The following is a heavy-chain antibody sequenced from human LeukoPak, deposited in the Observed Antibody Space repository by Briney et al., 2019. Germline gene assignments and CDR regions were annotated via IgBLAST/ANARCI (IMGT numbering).Heavy chain of an antibody. Sequence: GGSLRLSCAASGFSVTTNYMSWVRQAPGKGPDWVSVIFSGTTTYYADSAKGRFAISRDNSKKTLYLQMNSLRGEDTAVYYCARLGKGLDGGVENAFDIWGQGTMVIVSS. CDR3: ARLGKGLDGGVENAFDI. J-gene: IGHJ3*02. CDR2: IFSGTTT. D-gene: IGHD3-16*01. V-gene: IGHV3-53*01. CDR1: GFSVTTNY.